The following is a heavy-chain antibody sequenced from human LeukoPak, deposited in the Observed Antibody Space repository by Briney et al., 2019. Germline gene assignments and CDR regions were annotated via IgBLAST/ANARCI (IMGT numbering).Heavy chain of an antibody. V-gene: IGHV1-69*06. CDR2: IIPIFGTA. Sequence: SVKVSCEASGGTFSSYAISWVRQAPGQGLEWMGGIIPIFGTANYAQKFQGRVTITADKSTSTAYMELRSLRSDDTAVYYCARGDILTGYYYWGQGTLVTVSS. CDR1: GGTFSSYA. CDR3: ARGDILTGYYY. J-gene: IGHJ4*02. D-gene: IGHD3-9*01.